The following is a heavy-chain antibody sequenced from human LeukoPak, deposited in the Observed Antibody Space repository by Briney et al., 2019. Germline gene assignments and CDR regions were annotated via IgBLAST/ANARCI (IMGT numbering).Heavy chain of an antibody. CDR3: ARDEYYDSSGYWYFQH. Sequence: KPSETLSLTCTVSGGSISSYYWSWIRQPPGKGLEWIGYIYYSGSTNYNPSLKSRVTISVDTSENQFSLKLSSVTAADTAVYYCARDEYYDSSGYWYFQHWGQGTLVTVSS. D-gene: IGHD3-22*01. J-gene: IGHJ1*01. CDR1: GGSISSYY. CDR2: IYYSGST. V-gene: IGHV4-59*01.